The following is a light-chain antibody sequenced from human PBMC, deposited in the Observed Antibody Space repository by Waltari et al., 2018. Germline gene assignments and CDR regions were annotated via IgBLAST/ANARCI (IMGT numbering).Light chain of an antibody. CDR3: QTWGTGGQI. CDR1: SGHTDYA. V-gene: IGLV4-69*01. Sequence: QVVLTQSPSVSASLGASVTITCTLTSGHTDYAVALHQQQPGRGPRYLMKHNSDGSHIRAYGIPDRFSASSSGAERYLTISSLQSDDEADYFCQTWGTGGQIFGGGTSLTVL. CDR2: HNSDGSH. J-gene: IGLJ2*01.